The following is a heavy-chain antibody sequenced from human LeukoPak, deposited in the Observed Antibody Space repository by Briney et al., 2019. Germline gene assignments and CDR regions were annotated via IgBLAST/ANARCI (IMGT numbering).Heavy chain of an antibody. D-gene: IGHD3-9*01. V-gene: IGHV4-38-2*02. CDR2: FYHSVST. CDR1: GNSINRGYY. CDR3: ARSPPDMEEYYFDY. Sequence: PSETLSLTCTVSGNSINRGYYWGWIRQPPGKGLEWIGSFYHSVSTYYNPSLKSRVTISVDTSKNQFSLKLSSVTAADTAVYYCARSPPDMEEYYFDYWGQGTLVTVSS. J-gene: IGHJ4*02.